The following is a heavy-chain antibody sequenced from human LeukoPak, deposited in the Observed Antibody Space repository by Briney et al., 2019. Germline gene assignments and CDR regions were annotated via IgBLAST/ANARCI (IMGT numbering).Heavy chain of an antibody. Sequence: ASLKVSCKASGYTFTCYYMHWVRQAPGQGLEWMGWINPNSGGTNYAQKFQGRVTMTRDTSISTAYMELSRLTSDDTAVYYCARDERYDSSGYPFDYWGQGTLVTVSS. D-gene: IGHD3-22*01. CDR3: ARDERYDSSGYPFDY. V-gene: IGHV1-2*02. CDR1: GYTFTCYY. J-gene: IGHJ4*02. CDR2: INPNSGGT.